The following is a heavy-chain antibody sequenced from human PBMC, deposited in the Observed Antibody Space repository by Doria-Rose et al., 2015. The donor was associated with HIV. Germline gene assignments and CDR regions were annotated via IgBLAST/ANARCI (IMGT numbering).Heavy chain of an antibody. Sequence: GPGLVKPSETLSLTCTVSGDSISSYYWSWIRQPPGKGLEWIGCIYYSGSTNYKPSLKSRVTISVDTSKNQLSLKLSSVTAADTAVYYCARHGGTYYGYYFDYWGQGTLVTVSS. CDR3: ARHGGTYYGYYFDY. J-gene: IGHJ4*02. V-gene: IGHV4-59*01. CDR1: GDSISSYY. D-gene: IGHD1-26*01. CDR2: IYYSGST.